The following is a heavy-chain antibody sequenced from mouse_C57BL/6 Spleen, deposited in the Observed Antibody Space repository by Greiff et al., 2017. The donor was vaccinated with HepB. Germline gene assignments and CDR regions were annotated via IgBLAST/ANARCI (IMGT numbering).Heavy chain of an antibody. CDR3: ARRTTWGYFDV. V-gene: IGHV5-16*01. D-gene: IGHD1-1*01. Sequence: EVQLVESEGGLVQPGSSMKLSCTASGFTFSDYYMAWVCQVPEKGLEWVANINYDGSSTYYLDSLKSRFIISRDNAKNILYLQMSSLKSEDTATYYCARRTTWGYFDVWGTGTTVTVSS. CDR1: GFTFSDYY. J-gene: IGHJ1*03. CDR2: INYDGSST.